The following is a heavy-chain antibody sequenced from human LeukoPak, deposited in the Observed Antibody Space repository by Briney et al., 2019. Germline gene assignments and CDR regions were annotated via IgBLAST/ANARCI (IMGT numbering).Heavy chain of an antibody. Sequence: GGSLRLSCAASGFTFSSYAMHWVRQAPGEGLEWVAVISYDGSNKYYADSVKGRFTISRDNSKNTLYLQMNSLRAEDTAVYYCARGGAAAGRHDNWFDPWGQGTLVTVSS. V-gene: IGHV3-30*01. CDR1: GFTFSSYA. J-gene: IGHJ5*02. CDR3: ARGGAAAGRHDNWFDP. CDR2: ISYDGSNK. D-gene: IGHD6-13*01.